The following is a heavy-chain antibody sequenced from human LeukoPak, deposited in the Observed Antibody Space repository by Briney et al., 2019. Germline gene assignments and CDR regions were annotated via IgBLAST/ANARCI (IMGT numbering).Heavy chain of an antibody. Sequence: PGGSLRLSCAASGFTFSSYEMNWVRQAPGKGLEWVSYISSSGRSIYYADSVKGRFTISRDNAKNSLFLQLNSLRAEDTAVYYCARKTYYYDSGSYSKSYYFDYWGQGTLVTVSS. J-gene: IGHJ4*02. CDR1: GFTFSSYE. CDR2: ISSSGRSI. D-gene: IGHD3-10*01. CDR3: ARKTYYYDSGSYSKSYYFDY. V-gene: IGHV3-48*03.